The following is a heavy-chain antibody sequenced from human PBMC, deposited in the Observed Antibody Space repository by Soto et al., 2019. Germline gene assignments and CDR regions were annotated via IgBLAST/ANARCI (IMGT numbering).Heavy chain of an antibody. Sequence: GGSLRLSCAASGFTFSSYAMSWVRQAPGKGLEWVSAISGSGGSTYYADSVKGRFTISRDNSKNTLYLKMNSLRAEDTAVYYCAKDSSPTRTRSFDYWGQGTLVTVSS. V-gene: IGHV3-23*01. CDR1: GFTFSSYA. CDR3: AKDSSPTRTRSFDY. J-gene: IGHJ4*02. CDR2: ISGSGGST.